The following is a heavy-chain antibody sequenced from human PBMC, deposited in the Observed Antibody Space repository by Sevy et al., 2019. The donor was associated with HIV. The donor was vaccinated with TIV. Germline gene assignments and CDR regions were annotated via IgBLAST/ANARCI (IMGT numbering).Heavy chain of an antibody. D-gene: IGHD4-17*01. J-gene: IGHJ4*02. CDR2: INPRGGST. CDR1: GYTFTSYY. CDR3: ARDRLSTTVVEIPYYYFDY. Sequence: ASVKVSCKASGYTFTSYYMHWVRQAPGQGLEWMGIINPRGGSTSYAQKFQGRVTMTRDTSTSTVYMELSSLRSEDTAVYYCARDRLSTTVVEIPYYYFDYWGQGTLVTVSS. V-gene: IGHV1-46*01.